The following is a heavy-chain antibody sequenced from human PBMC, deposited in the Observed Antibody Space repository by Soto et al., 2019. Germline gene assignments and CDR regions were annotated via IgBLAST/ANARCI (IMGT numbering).Heavy chain of an antibody. D-gene: IGHD2-2*01. J-gene: IGHJ6*02. V-gene: IGHV4-59*08. Sequence: SETLSLTCTVSGGSISSYYWSWIRQPPGKGLEWIGNIYYSGSTNYNPSLNSRVTVSVDTSKNQFSLKVTSVTAADTAVYYCARLHGYCISSSCHGHYAMDVWGQGTTVTVSS. CDR2: IYYSGST. CDR1: GGSISSYY. CDR3: ARLHGYCISSSCHGHYAMDV.